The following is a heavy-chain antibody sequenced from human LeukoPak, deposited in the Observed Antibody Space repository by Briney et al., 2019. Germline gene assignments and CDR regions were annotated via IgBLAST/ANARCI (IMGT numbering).Heavy chain of an antibody. CDR1: GFTFSSYG. CDR2: ISFTGGTT. D-gene: IGHD2-15*01. J-gene: IGHJ6*03. V-gene: IGHV3-23*01. Sequence: GGTLRLSCAASGFTFSSYGMSWVRQAPGKGLEWVSSISFTGGTTYYADSVKGRFTISRDNSKDTLYLQMNSVRAEDTAIYYCVKNGDRGAYCSGGSCYPYYYYYMDVWGKGTTVTIFS. CDR3: VKNGDRGAYCSGGSCYPYYYYYMDV.